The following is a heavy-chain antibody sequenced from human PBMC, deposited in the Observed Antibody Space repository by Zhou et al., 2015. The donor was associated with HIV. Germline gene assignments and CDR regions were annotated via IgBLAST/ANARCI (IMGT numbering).Heavy chain of an antibody. V-gene: IGHV1-8*02. CDR2: MNPDSGNT. CDR3: TRGRIGTTEWWFDP. Sequence: QVQLVQSGAEVRKPGASVKVSCKTSGYTFVNYDINWVRQAPGQGLEWMGWMNPDSGNTGYAQKFQGRVTMTRNTSISTAYMELSSLRSDDTALYYCTRGRIGTTEWWFDPWGQGSLVTVSS. D-gene: IGHD1-1*01. J-gene: IGHJ5*02. CDR1: GYTFVNYD.